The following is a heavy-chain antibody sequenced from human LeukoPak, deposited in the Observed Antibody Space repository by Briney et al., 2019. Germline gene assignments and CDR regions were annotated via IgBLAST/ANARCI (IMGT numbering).Heavy chain of an antibody. Sequence: KPSETLSLTCAVYGGSFGGYYWSWIRQPPGKGLEWIGEINHSGSTNYNPSLKSRVTISVDTSKNQFSLRLTSVTTADTAVYFCAGPNTNSRFAYWGQGVLVTVSS. CDR2: INHSGST. V-gene: IGHV4-34*01. CDR3: AGPNTNSRFAY. D-gene: IGHD1-1*01. J-gene: IGHJ4*02. CDR1: GGSFGGYY.